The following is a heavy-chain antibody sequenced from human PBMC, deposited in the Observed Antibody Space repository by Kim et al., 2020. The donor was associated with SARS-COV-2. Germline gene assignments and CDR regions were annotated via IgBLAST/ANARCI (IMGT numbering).Heavy chain of an antibody. CDR2: LSGSGGST. D-gene: IGHD1-26*01. Sequence: GGSLRLSCAASGFTFSDYGMSWVRQAPGKGLEWVSALSGSGGSTFYADPSKGRFTTSRDDSKNTEYFQMNSLGAEETAAFYCANPTRESLRWGQGTVAT. CDR3: ANPTRESLR. CDR1: GFTFSDYG. V-gene: IGHV3-23*01. J-gene: IGHJ4*02.